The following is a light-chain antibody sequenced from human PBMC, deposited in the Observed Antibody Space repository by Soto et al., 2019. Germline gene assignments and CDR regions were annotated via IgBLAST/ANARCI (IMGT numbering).Light chain of an antibody. CDR2: VGTGGIVG. Sequence: QSVLTQTPSASASLGASVTLTCTLSSVYSNYEVDWYQHRPGKGPRFVMRVGTGGIVGSKGDGIPDRFSVLGSGLNRYLTIKNIQEEDEGDYYCGADHGSGSNFVYVFGIGTKLTVL. CDR1: SVYSNYE. CDR3: GADHGSGSNFVYV. J-gene: IGLJ1*01. V-gene: IGLV9-49*01.